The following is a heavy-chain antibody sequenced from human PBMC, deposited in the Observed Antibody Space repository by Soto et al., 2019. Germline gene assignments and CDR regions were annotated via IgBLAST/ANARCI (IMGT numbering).Heavy chain of an antibody. CDR2: ISYDGSNK. Sequence: GSLRLSCAASGFTFSSYAMHWVRQAPGKGLEWVAVISYDGSNKYYADSVKGRFTISRDNSKNTLYLQMNSLRAEDTAVYYCARAYSPHGAFDIWGQGTMVTVSS. D-gene: IGHD5-18*01. V-gene: IGHV3-30-3*01. J-gene: IGHJ3*02. CDR3: ARAYSPHGAFDI. CDR1: GFTFSSYA.